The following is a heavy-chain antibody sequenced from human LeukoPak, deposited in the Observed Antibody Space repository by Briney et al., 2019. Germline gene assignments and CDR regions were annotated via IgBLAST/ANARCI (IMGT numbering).Heavy chain of an antibody. V-gene: IGHV4-59*01. D-gene: IGHD2-15*01. Sequence: SETLSLTCTVSGGSISSYYWSWIRQPPGKGLEWIGYIYYSGSTNYNPSLKSRVTISADTSKNQFSLKLSSVTAADTAVYYCARDRPGGSRLDYWGQGTLVTVSS. CDR2: IYYSGST. CDR3: ARDRPGGSRLDY. J-gene: IGHJ4*02. CDR1: GGSISSYY.